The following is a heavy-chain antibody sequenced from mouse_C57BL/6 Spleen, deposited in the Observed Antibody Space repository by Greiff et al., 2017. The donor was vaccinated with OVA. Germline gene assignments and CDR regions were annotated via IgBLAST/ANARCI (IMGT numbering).Heavy chain of an antibody. D-gene: IGHD1-1*02. CDR3: ARDGGRDYAMDY. Sequence: VQLQQSGPGLVKPSQSLSLSCSVSGYSITSGYYWNWIRQFPGNNLEWMGYIRYDGSNNYNPSLKNRISITHDTSKNQLFLKLNSVTTADAATYYCARDGGRDYAMDYWGQGTSVTVSS. CDR2: IRYDGSN. J-gene: IGHJ4*01. V-gene: IGHV3-6*01. CDR1: GYSITSGYY.